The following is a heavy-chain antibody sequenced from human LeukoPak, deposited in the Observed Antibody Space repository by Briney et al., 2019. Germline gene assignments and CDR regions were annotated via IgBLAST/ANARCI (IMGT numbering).Heavy chain of an antibody. CDR2: ISYDGSNK. D-gene: IGHD2-15*01. V-gene: IGHV3-30*18. J-gene: IGHJ6*02. Sequence: PGGSLRLSCAASGFTFSSYGMHWVRQAPGKGLEWVAVISYDGSNKYYADSVKGRFTISRDNSKNTLYLQMNSLRAEDTAVYYCAKPNYCSGGSCYSGDYCYYGMDVWGQGTTVTVSS. CDR1: GFTFSSYG. CDR3: AKPNYCSGGSCYSGDYCYYGMDV.